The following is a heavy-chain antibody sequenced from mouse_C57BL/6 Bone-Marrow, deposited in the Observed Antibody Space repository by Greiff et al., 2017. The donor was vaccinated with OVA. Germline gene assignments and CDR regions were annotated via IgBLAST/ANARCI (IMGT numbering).Heavy chain of an antibody. CDR2: IDPEDGDT. CDR3: TRGWLLYFDY. J-gene: IGHJ2*01. Sequence: EVKLQESGAELVRPGASVKLSCTASGFNIKDYYMHWVKQRPEQGLEWIGRIDPEDGDTEYAQKFQGKATMTADTSSNTAYLQLSSLTSEDTAVYYCTRGWLLYFDYWGQGTTLTVSS. CDR1: GFNIKDYY. D-gene: IGHD2-3*01. V-gene: IGHV14-1*01.